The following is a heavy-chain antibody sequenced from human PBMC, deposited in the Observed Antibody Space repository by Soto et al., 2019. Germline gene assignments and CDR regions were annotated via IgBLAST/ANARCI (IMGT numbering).Heavy chain of an antibody. CDR3: ANPPYCDSSNYYFDY. J-gene: IGHJ4*02. V-gene: IGHV3-64D*08. CDR1: GFTFSSYA. D-gene: IGHD4-17*01. CDR2: ISSNGGST. Sequence: PGGSLRLSCSASGFTFSSYAMHWVRQAPGKGLEYVSAISSNGGSTYYADSVKGRFTISRDNSKNTLYLQMSSLRAEDTAVYYCANPPYCDSSNYYFDYWGQGTLVTVSS.